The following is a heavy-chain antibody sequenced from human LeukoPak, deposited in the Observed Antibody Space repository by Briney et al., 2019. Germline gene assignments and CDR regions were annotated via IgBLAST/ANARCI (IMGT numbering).Heavy chain of an antibody. J-gene: IGHJ6*02. D-gene: IGHD5-24*01. Sequence: SVTVSFKASGGTFSSYAISWVRQAPGQGLEWMGRIIPILGIANYAQKFQGRVTITADKSTSTAYMELSSLRSEDTAVYYCAARSQMATIVHGMDVLGQGATVSVS. CDR3: AARSQMATIVHGMDV. V-gene: IGHV1-69*04. CDR1: GGTFSSYA. CDR2: IIPILGIA.